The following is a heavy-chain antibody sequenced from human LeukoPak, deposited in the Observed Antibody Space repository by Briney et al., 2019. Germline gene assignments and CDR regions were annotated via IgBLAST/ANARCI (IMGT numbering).Heavy chain of an antibody. Sequence: GGSLRLSCAASGFTFDDYAMHWVRQAPGKGLEWVSLISWDGGSTYYADSVKGRFTISRDNSKNSLYLQMNSLRAEDTALYYCAKDYLGSSSSSGWFDPWGQGTLVTVSS. D-gene: IGHD6-6*01. J-gene: IGHJ5*02. CDR3: AKDYLGSSSSSGWFDP. CDR2: ISWDGGST. CDR1: GFTFDDYA. V-gene: IGHV3-43D*03.